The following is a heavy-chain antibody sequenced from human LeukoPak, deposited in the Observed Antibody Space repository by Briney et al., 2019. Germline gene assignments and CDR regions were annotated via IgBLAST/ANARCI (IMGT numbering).Heavy chain of an antibody. Sequence: SETLSLTCTVSGGSISSGDYYWGWIRQPPGKGLEWIGSIYYSGSTYYNPSLKSRVTISVDTSKNQFSLKLSSVTAADTAVYYCARDSGYTAMAPLDYWGQGTLVTVSS. V-gene: IGHV4-39*07. CDR2: IYYSGST. CDR3: ARDSGYTAMAPLDY. D-gene: IGHD5-18*01. CDR1: GGSISSGDYY. J-gene: IGHJ4*02.